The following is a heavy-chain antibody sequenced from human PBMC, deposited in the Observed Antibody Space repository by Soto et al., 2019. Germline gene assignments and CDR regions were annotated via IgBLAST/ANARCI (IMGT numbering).Heavy chain of an antibody. Sequence: GGSLRLFCAASGFTFSSYAMSWVRQAPGKGLEWVSAISGSGGSTYYADSVKGRFTISRDNSKNTLYLQMSSLRAEDTAVYYCVTPSVENRRYFDYWGQGTLVTVSS. CDR2: ISGSGGST. V-gene: IGHV3-23*01. J-gene: IGHJ4*02. D-gene: IGHD2-15*01. CDR3: VTPSVENRRYFDY. CDR1: GFTFSSYA.